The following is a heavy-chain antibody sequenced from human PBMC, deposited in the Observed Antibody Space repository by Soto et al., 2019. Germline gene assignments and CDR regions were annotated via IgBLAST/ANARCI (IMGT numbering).Heavy chain of an antibody. J-gene: IGHJ6*02. V-gene: IGHV3-53*01. D-gene: IGHD6-6*01. CDR2: MYSTGTM. CDR1: GFSVSGSY. Sequence: EVQLVESGGALIQPGESLRLSCAVSGFSVSGSYMSWVRQAPGKGLEWVSGMYSTGTMKYAASVRGRFTISRDSYNDTLFLQMTNLGADDTAVYYCARSDYSTSSYYYALDAWGRGTAVTVSS. CDR3: ARSDYSTSSYYYALDA.